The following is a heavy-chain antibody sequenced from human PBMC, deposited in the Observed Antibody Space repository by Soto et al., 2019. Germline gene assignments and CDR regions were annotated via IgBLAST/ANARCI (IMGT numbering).Heavy chain of an antibody. Sequence: ASVKVSCKASGYTFTSYGISWVRQAPGQGLEWMGWISAYNGNTNYAQKLQGRVTMTTDTYTSTDYMDLRSLRSDATAVYYCARTHNYDQVESPNFDYWGQGTLVTVSS. D-gene: IGHD3-22*01. J-gene: IGHJ4*02. V-gene: IGHV1-18*01. CDR3: ARTHNYDQVESPNFDY. CDR2: ISAYNGNT. CDR1: GYTFTSYG.